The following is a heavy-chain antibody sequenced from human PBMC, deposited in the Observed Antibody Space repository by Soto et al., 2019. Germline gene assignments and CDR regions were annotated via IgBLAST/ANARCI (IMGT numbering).Heavy chain of an antibody. CDR2: SYYSGSI. J-gene: IGHJ6*02. CDR1: AGSISATNYY. Sequence: QLQMQESGPGLMKPTETLSLTCTVSAGSISATNYYWGWIRQPPGQGLEWIGNSYYSGSIYYNPSLQSRVTISVNTSKNQFSLRLTSVTAADTAVYYCARHVGGFVEINYYGLDVWGQGTTVTVSS. D-gene: IGHD3-3*01. CDR3: ARHVGGFVEINYYGLDV. V-gene: IGHV4-39*01.